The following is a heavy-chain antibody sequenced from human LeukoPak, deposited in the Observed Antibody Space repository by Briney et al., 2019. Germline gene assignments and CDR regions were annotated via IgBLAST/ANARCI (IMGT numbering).Heavy chain of an antibody. Sequence: GGSLRLSCAASGFAFSSYMMNWVRQAPGKGLEWVSSINSGSTYTYYTESVKGRFTVSRDNAKNSLFLQMNSLRAEDTAIYYCARSLTTLTYEGYWGQGTLVTVSS. V-gene: IGHV3-21*01. J-gene: IGHJ4*02. CDR3: ARSLTTLTYEGY. CDR2: INSGSTYT. CDR1: GFAFSSYM. D-gene: IGHD1-1*01.